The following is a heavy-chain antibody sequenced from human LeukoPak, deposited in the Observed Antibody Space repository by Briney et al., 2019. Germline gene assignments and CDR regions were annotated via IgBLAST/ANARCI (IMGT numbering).Heavy chain of an antibody. CDR3: ARDSSGLSFDY. Sequence: PGGSLRLSCSASGFTFSSYAMHWVRQAPGKGLEYVSAISSNGGSTYYADSVKGRFTISRDNSENTLYLQMNSLRADDTAVYYCARDSSGLSFDYWGQGTLVTVSS. CDR2: ISSNGGST. D-gene: IGHD6-19*01. J-gene: IGHJ4*02. CDR1: GFTFSSYA. V-gene: IGHV3-64*04.